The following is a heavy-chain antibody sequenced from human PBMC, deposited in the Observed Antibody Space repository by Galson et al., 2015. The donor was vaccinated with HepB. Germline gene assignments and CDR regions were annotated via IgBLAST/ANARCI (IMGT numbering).Heavy chain of an antibody. D-gene: IGHD3-22*01. CDR1: GYTFTGYY. Sequence: SVKVSCKASGYTFTGYYMHWVRQAPGQGLEWMGWINPNSGGTNYAQKFQGRVTMTRDTSISTAYMELSRLRSDDTAVYYCAISTMIVVVTDGGAFEIWGQGTMVTVSS. J-gene: IGHJ3*02. CDR3: AISTMIVVVTDGGAFEI. CDR2: INPNSGGT. V-gene: IGHV1-2*02.